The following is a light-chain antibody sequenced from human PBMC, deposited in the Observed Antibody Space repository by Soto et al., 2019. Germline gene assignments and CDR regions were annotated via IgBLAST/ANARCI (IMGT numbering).Light chain of an antibody. CDR2: EVT. Sequence: QSALTQPASVSGSPGQSIAISCTGTSGDVGGYDYVSWYQQHPDKAPKLMIYEVTKRPSWVSSRFSGSKSGNTASLTISGLQPEDEADYYCSSHTSGSTRVFGSGTKVTV. V-gene: IGLV2-14*01. CDR3: SSHTSGSTRV. J-gene: IGLJ1*01. CDR1: SGDVGGYDY.